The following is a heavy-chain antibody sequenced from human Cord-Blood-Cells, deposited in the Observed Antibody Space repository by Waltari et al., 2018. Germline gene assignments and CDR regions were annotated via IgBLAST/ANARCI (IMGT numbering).Heavy chain of an antibody. V-gene: IGHV3-23*01. CDR1: GFTFSSSA. J-gene: IGHJ4*02. CDR3: AKDRGDYDFWSGYYDY. Sequence: EVQLLESGGGLVQPGGSLRLSCAASGFTFSSSAMSWVRQAPGKGLEWVSAISGSGGSTYYADSVKGRFTISRDNSKNTLYLQMNSLRAEDTAVYYCAKDRGDYDFWSGYYDYWGQGTLVTVSS. CDR2: ISGSGGST. D-gene: IGHD3-3*01.